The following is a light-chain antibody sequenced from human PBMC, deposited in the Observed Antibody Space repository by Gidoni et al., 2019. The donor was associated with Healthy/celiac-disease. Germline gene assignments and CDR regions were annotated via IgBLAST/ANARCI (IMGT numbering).Light chain of an antibody. CDR3: QQYGSSRVT. CDR1: QSVSSSY. CDR2: GAS. V-gene: IGKV3-20*01. J-gene: IGKJ3*01. Sequence: IVLTQSPGTLSLSPGERATLSCRASQSVSSSYLAWYQQKPGQAPRLLIYGASSRATGIPDRFSGSGSGTDFTLTISRLEPEDFAVYYCQQYGSSRVTFXPXTKVDIK.